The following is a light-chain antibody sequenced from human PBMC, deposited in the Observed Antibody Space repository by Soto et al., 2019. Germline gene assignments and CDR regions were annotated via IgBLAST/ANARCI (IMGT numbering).Light chain of an antibody. V-gene: IGKV3-20*01. CDR2: DAS. CDR3: QQSSSYQLN. J-gene: IGKJ4*01. CDR1: QTVRNNY. Sequence: EFVLTQSPGTLSLSPGERATLSCRASQTVRNNYLAWYQQKPGQAPRLLIYDASSRATGIPDRFSGGGSGTDFTLTISRLEPEDFAVYYCQQSSSYQLNCGRWTKVDIK.